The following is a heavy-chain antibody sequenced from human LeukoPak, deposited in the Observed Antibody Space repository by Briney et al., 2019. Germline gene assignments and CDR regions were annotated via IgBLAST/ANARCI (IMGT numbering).Heavy chain of an antibody. CDR3: AREFPVVRGVKPDKDY. D-gene: IGHD3-10*01. V-gene: IGHV3-48*04. CDR2: ISSSSSTI. CDR1: GFTFSSYS. J-gene: IGHJ4*02. Sequence: GGSLRLSCAASGFTFSSYSMNWVRQAPGKGLEWVSYISSSSSTIYYADSVKGRFTISRDNAKNSLYLQMNSLRAEDTAVYYCAREFPVVRGVKPDKDYWGQGTLVTVSS.